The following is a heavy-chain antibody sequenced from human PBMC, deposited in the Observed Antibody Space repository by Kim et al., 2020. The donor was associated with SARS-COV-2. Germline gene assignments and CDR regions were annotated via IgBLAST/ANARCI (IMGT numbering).Heavy chain of an antibody. CDR3: WRGIQSITIFGWVKTGHY. D-gene: IGHD3-3*01. J-gene: IGHJ6*01. CDR1: GGSFSGYY. V-gene: IGHV4-34*01. CDR2: INHSGST. Sequence: SETLSLTCAVYGGSFSGYYWSWIRQPPGKGLEWIGEINHSGSTNYNPSLQSRVTISVDTSKNQFPLKLSPVTAADTAVYYCWRGIQSITIFGWVKTGHY.